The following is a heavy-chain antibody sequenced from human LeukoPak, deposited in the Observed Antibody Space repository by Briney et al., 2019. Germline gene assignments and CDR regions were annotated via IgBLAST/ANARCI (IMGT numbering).Heavy chain of an antibody. J-gene: IGHJ6*02. CDR1: GDSVSSNSAA. D-gene: IGHD2-15*01. CDR3: ARDLGSWYSLEAGYGMDV. V-gene: IGHV6-1*01. Sequence: SQTLSFTCAISGDSVSSNSAAWNWIRQSPSRGLEWLGRTYYRSKWYNDYAVSVKSRITINPDTSKNRFSLQLNSVTPEDTAVYYCARDLGSWYSLEAGYGMDVWGQGTTVTVSS. CDR2: TYYRSKWYN.